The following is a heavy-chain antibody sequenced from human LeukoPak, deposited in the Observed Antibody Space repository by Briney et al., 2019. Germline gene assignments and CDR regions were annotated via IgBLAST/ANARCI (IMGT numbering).Heavy chain of an antibody. CDR3: ARSGLYCSGGSCRNWFDP. D-gene: IGHD2-15*01. CDR2: IYTSGST. Sequence: PSETLSLTCTVSGGSISSGSYYWSWIRQPAGKGLEWIGRIYTSGSTNYNPSLRSRVTISVDTSKNQFSLKLSSVTAADTAVYYCARSGLYCSGGSCRNWFDPWGQGTLVTVSS. CDR1: GGSISSGSYY. V-gene: IGHV4-61*02. J-gene: IGHJ5*02.